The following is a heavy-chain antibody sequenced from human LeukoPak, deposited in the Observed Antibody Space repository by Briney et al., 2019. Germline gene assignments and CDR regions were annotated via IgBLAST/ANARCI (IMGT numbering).Heavy chain of an antibody. CDR1: GGSISSSSYY. CDR3: ARGYIGYYYDSSGLDY. CDR2: IYYSGST. Sequence: SETLSLTCTVSGGSISSSSYYWGWIRQPPGKGLEWIGSIYYSGSTNYNPSLKSRVTISVDTSKNQFSLKLSSVTAADTAVYYCARGYIGYYYDSSGLDYWGQGTLVTVSS. V-gene: IGHV4-39*07. J-gene: IGHJ4*02. D-gene: IGHD3-22*01.